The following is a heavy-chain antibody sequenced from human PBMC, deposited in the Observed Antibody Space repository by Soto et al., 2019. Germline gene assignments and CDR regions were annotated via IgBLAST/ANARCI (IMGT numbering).Heavy chain of an antibody. J-gene: IGHJ6*02. CDR1: GFTFSSYA. V-gene: IGHV3-23*01. CDR2: ISGSGGST. CDR3: ARLGGEVYYYYGMDV. Sequence: GGSLRLSCAASGFTFSSYAMSWVRQAPGKGLEWVSAISGSGGSTYYADSVKGRFTISRDNSKNTLYLQMNSLRAEDTAVYYCARLGGEVYYYYGMDVWGQGTTVTV. D-gene: IGHD3-16*01.